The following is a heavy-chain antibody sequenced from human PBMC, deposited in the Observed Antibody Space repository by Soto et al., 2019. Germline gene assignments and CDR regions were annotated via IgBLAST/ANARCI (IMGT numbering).Heavy chain of an antibody. CDR2: IYSGGTI. CDR1: GFTVSSNY. V-gene: IGHV3-66*01. J-gene: IGHJ6*02. CDR3: ARKWIQLWFPESGLGMDV. Sequence: EGSLRLSCAASGFTVSSNYMSWVRQAPGKGLEWVSVIYSGGTIYYADSVKGRFTISRDNAKNSLYLQMNSLRAEDTAVYYCARKWIQLWFPESGLGMDVWGQGTTVTVSS. D-gene: IGHD5-18*01.